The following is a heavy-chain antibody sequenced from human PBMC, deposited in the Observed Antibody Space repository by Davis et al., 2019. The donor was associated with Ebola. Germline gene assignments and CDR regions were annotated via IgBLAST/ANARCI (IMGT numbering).Heavy chain of an antibody. V-gene: IGHV5-51*01. J-gene: IGHJ4*02. D-gene: IGHD4-23*01. CDR2: IYPGDSDT. Sequence: GESLKISCKGSGFTFTSNCIAWVRQMPGKGLEWMGIIYPGDSDTRYSPSFQGQVTISVDKSISTAYLQWSSLKASDTAMYYCARGGGTTVAPYFDYWGQGTLVTVSS. CDR1: GFTFTSNC. CDR3: ARGGGTTVAPYFDY.